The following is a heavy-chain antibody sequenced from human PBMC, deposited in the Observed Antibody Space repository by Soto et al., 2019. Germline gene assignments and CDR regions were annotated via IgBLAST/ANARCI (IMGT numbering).Heavy chain of an antibody. CDR2: INAGNGNT. J-gene: IGHJ4*02. V-gene: IGHV1-3*01. Sequence: QVQPVQSGAEVKKPGASVKVSCKASGYTFTSYAMHWVRQAPGQRLEWMGWINAGNGNTKYSQKFQGRVTITRDTSARTAYMELSSLRSEDTAVYYCARGDGYYYFDYWGQGTLVTVSS. CDR1: GYTFTSYA. CDR3: ARGDGYYYFDY. D-gene: IGHD3-22*01.